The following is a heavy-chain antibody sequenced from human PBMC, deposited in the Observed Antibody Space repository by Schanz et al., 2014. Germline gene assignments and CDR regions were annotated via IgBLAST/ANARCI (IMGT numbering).Heavy chain of an antibody. CDR3: ARGGSGSHYRLDY. V-gene: IGHV3-11*04. CDR2: VSSSSRTI. J-gene: IGHJ4*02. D-gene: IGHD1-26*01. Sequence: QVQLVESGGGLVKPGGSLRLSCAASGFTFSDYYMSWIRQAPGKGLEWVSYVSSSSRTIYYADSMKGRFTVSRDNAENALYLQMNSLRAEDTGLYFCARGGSGSHYRLDYWGQGTLVTVSS. CDR1: GFTFSDYY.